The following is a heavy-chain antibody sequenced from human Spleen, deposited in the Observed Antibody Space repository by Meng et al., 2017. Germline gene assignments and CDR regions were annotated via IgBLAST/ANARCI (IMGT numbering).Heavy chain of an antibody. J-gene: IGHJ5*02. CDR1: GFTFTDSA. CDR3: ARDKSHYDGRSGWFDP. Sequence: QIQLVESGGGVVQPGGSLRLSCATSGFTFTDSAMHWVRQAPGRGPEWVAIVSHDGNSGCYADSVKGRFSVSRDNFKNIQFLHMNSLRPEDTAVYYCARDKSHYDGRSGWFDPCGQGTLVTVSS. CDR2: VSHDGNSG. D-gene: IGHD3-16*01. V-gene: IGHV3-30-3*01.